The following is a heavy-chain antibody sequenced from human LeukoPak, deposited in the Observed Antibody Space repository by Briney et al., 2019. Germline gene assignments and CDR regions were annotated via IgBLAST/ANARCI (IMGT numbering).Heavy chain of an antibody. J-gene: IGHJ5*02. Sequence: GASVKVSCKASGYTFTSYYMHWVRQAPGQGLEWMGIINPSGGSTSYAQKFQSRVTMTRDMSTSTDYMELSSLRSEDTAVYYCARFLPQKWELPGNWFDPWGQGTLVTVSS. V-gene: IGHV1-46*01. CDR2: INPSGGST. CDR3: ARFLPQKWELPGNWFDP. D-gene: IGHD1-26*01. CDR1: GYTFTSYY.